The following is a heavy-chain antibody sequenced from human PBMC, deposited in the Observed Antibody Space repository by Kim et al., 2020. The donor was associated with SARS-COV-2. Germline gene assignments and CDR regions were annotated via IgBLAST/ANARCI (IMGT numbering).Heavy chain of an antibody. J-gene: IGHJ4*02. Sequence: GGSLRLSCAASGFPFGTYSMGWVRQAPGKGLEWVSDISDSGGSTFYADSVKGRFTISRDNSKNTLYLQMNSLRAEDTAVDYCAKPQGAGSYYNGIDYWGQGSLGTVSS. CDR1: GFPFGTYS. V-gene: IGHV3-23*01. CDR2: ISDSGGST. D-gene: IGHD3-10*01. CDR3: AKPQGAGSYYNGIDY.